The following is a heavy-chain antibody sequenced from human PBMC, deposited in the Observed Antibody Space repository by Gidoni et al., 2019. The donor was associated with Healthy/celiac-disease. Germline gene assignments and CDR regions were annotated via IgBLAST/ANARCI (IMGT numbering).Heavy chain of an antibody. CDR2: IYYSGST. V-gene: IGHV4-59*01. Sequence: QVQLQESGPGLVKPSETLSLTCTVSGGSISRYYWSWIRQPPGKGLEWIGYIYYSGSTNYNPSLKSRVTISVDTSKNQFSLKLSSVTAADTAVYYCARARRITMIRGGAFDIWGQGTMVTVSS. CDR1: GGSISRYY. D-gene: IGHD3-22*01. J-gene: IGHJ3*02. CDR3: ARARRITMIRGGAFDI.